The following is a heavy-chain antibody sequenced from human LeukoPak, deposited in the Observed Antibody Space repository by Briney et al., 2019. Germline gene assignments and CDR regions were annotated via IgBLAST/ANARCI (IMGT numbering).Heavy chain of an antibody. CDR3: ARGLVDFWSGYYTRLGAYYMDV. J-gene: IGHJ6*03. Sequence: PSGTLSLTCAVYGGSFSGYYWSWIRQPPGKGLEWIGEINHSGSTNYNPSLKSRVTISVDTSRNQFSLKLSSVTAADTAVYYCARGLVDFWSGYYTRLGAYYMDVWGKGTTVTVSS. D-gene: IGHD3-3*01. V-gene: IGHV4-34*01. CDR1: GGSFSGYY. CDR2: INHSGST.